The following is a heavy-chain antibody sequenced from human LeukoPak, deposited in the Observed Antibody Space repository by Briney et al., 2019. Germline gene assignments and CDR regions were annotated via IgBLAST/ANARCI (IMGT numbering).Heavy chain of an antibody. CDR2: ISYDGSNK. J-gene: IGHJ3*02. V-gene: IGHV3-30*03. CDR1: GFTFSSYG. CDR3: AREMATFLDAFDI. Sequence: GGSLRLSCAASGFTFSSYGMHWVRQAPGKGLEWVAVISYDGSNKYYADSVKGRFTISRDNSKNTLYLQMNSLRAEDTAVYYCAREMATFLDAFDIWGQGTMVTVSS. D-gene: IGHD5-24*01.